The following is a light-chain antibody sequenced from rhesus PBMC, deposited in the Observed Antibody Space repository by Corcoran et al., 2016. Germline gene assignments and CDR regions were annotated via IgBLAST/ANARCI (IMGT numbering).Light chain of an antibody. Sequence: QAALTQPRSVSGSPGQSITISCTGTSSDICGYNYVSWYQQHPGTAPKLMIYEVSKRPSGVSDRFSGSKSGNTASLTISGLQAEDEADYYCCSYAGRYTYIFGAGTRLTVL. CDR1: SSDICGYNY. V-gene: IGLV2-32*01. J-gene: IGLJ1*01. CDR3: CSYAGRYTYI. CDR2: EVS.